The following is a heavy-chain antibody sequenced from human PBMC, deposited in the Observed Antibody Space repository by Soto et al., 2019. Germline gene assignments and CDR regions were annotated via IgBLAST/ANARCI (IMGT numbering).Heavy chain of an antibody. D-gene: IGHD5-18*01. J-gene: IGHJ6*02. CDR2: INHSGST. Sequence: SETLSLTCAVYGGSFSGYYWSWIRQPPGKGLEWIGEINHSGSTNYNPSLKSRVTISVDTSKNQFSLKLSSVTAADTAVYYCARGRVTGGIQLWLRGYYYGMDVWGQGTTVTAP. CDR3: ARGRVTGGIQLWLRGYYYGMDV. CDR1: GGSFSGYY. V-gene: IGHV4-34*01.